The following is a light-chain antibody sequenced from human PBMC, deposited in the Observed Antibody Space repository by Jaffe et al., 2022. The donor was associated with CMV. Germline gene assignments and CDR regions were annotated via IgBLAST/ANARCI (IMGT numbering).Light chain of an antibody. Sequence: QSALTQPASVSGSPGQSITISCTGTNSDIGAYNWVSWYQQLPGKAPELMIYDVSNRPSGVSNRFSGSKSGNTASLTISGLQPEDEADYYCSSYTSSSTLFGGGTKLTVL. CDR1: NSDIGAYNW. CDR2: DVS. J-gene: IGLJ2*01. CDR3: SSYTSSSTL. V-gene: IGLV2-14*03.